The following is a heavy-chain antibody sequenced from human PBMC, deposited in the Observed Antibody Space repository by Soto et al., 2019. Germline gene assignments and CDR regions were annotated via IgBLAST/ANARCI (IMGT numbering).Heavy chain of an antibody. CDR3: ARVPRAAAGTD. CDR1: GGSISSSNW. J-gene: IGHJ4*02. CDR2: IYHSGST. D-gene: IGHD6-13*01. Sequence: QVQLQESGPGLVKPSGTLSLTCAVSGGSISSSNWWSWVRQPPGKGLEWIGEIYHSGSTNYNPSLKSRVTMSVDKSKNQFPLMLSSVTAANTAVYYCARVPRAAAGTDWGRGTLMTVSS. V-gene: IGHV4-4*02.